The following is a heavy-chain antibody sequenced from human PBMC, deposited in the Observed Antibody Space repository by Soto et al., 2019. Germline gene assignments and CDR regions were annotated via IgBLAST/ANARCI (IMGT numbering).Heavy chain of an antibody. J-gene: IGHJ4*02. D-gene: IGHD3-3*01. CDR1: GFTFSSYA. CDR3: AKPHDYYDFWSGYYNYFDY. CDR2: ISGSGGST. V-gene: IGHV3-23*01. Sequence: GGSLRLSCAASGFTFSSYAMSWVRQAPGKGLEWVSAISGSGGSTYYADSVKGRFTISRDNSKNTLYLQMNSLRAEDTAVYYCAKPHDYYDFWSGYYNYFDYWGQGTLVTVSS.